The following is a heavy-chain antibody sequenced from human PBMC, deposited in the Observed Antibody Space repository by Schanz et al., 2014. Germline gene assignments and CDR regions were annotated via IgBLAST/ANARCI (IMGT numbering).Heavy chain of an antibody. Sequence: QVQLVQSGAEVKKPGASVKVSCQASGYTFAGHAVHWVRQAPGQGPEWVGWIHTGSGNTKYSQKFEGRVTITRDTSASIVYMELSSLRSEDTAVFFCASGEARVTSSGVVIVDMNVGGKGTTVIVSS. CDR3: ASGEARVTSSGVVIVDMNV. V-gene: IGHV1-3*04. CDR2: IHTGSGNT. CDR1: GYTFAGHA. J-gene: IGHJ6*03. D-gene: IGHD3-3*01.